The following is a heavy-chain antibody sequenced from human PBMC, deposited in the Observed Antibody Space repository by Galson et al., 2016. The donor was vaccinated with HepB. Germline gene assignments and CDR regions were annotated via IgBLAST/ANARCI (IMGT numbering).Heavy chain of an antibody. CDR3: VRGGRANWFDP. CDR2: ISDSGRTT. J-gene: IGHJ5*02. CDR1: GFTFSDYY. V-gene: IGHV3-11*01. D-gene: IGHD3-16*01. Sequence: SLRLSCAASGFTFSDYYMSWIRQAPGKGLEWVAFISDSGRTTYYADTVKGRFTISRDYMGDSLSLQMNSLRAEDTAIYYCVRGGRANWFDPWGQGTLVTVSS.